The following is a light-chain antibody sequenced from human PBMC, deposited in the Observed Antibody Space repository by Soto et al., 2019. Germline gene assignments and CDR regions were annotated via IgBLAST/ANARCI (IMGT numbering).Light chain of an antibody. J-gene: IGKJ4*01. CDR1: QSVSSSY. V-gene: IGKV3-20*01. CDR3: QQYGSSPGLT. CDR2: GAS. Sequence: EIVLTQSPGTLSLSPGERATLSCSASQSVSSSYLAWYQQKPGQAPRLLIYGASSRATGIPDRFSGSGSGTDFTLTISRLEPEDFAVYYCQQYGSSPGLTFGGGTNVEIK.